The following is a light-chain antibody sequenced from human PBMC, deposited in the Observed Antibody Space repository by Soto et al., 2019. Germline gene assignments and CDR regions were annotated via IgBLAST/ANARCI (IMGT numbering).Light chain of an antibody. CDR2: DMF. CDR1: QSIDSY. Sequence: EIVLTQSPATVSLSPGQRATLSCRASQSIDSYLGWYQQKPGQAPRLLIYDMFNRATGIPARFSGSGSGTDFTLTISSLEPEDFAVYYCQQRRGWPVTFGQGTRLEIK. J-gene: IGKJ5*01. V-gene: IGKV3-11*01. CDR3: QQRRGWPVT.